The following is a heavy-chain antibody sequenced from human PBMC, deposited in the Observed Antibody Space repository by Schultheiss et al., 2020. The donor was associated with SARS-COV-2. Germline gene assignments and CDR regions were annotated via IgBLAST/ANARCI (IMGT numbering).Heavy chain of an antibody. CDR3: ARGRRGEVPGAIGRY. CDR2: VSDDGNNK. J-gene: IGHJ4*02. CDR1: GFTFSSYA. Sequence: GGSLRLSCAASGFTFSSYAVHWVRQAPGKGLEWVAVVSDDGNNKYYADAVKGRFTVSRDNSKNAFYLQMNRLRTEDTAVYYCARGRRGEVPGAIGRYWGQGTLVTVSS. D-gene: IGHD2-2*01. V-gene: IGHV3-30*04.